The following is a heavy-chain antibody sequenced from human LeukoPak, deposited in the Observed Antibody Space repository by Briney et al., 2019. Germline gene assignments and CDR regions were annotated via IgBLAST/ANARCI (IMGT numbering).Heavy chain of an antibody. V-gene: IGHV5-51*01. CDR3: ARGPYAYTSSATLGSYNWFDP. CDR1: GYSFPNYW. CDR2: IYPGDSHT. J-gene: IGHJ5*02. D-gene: IGHD2-2*02. Sequence: GESLKISCKGSGYSFPNYWIGWVRQMPGKGLEWKGIIYPGDSHTRYSPSLQDQVTISVDKSISTAYLQWSSLKASDTAMYYCARGPYAYTSSATLGSYNWFDPWGQGSLVTVSS.